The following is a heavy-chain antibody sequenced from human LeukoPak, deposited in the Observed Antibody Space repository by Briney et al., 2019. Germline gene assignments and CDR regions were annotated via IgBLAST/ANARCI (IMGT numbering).Heavy chain of an antibody. CDR2: ISGSGGST. CDR1: GFTFSSYA. CDR3: AKVSGGGLYYYGMDV. J-gene: IGHJ6*02. Sequence: GGSLRLSCAASGFTFSSYAMSWVRQAPGKGLEWVSAISGSGGSTYYADSVKGRFTISRDNSKNTLYLQMNSLRAEDTAVYYCAKVSGGGLYYYGMDVWGQGTTVTVSS. V-gene: IGHV3-23*01. D-gene: IGHD1-14*01.